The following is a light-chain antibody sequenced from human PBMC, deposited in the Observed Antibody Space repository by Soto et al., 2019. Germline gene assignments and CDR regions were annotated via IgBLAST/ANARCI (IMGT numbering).Light chain of an antibody. J-gene: IGKJ1*01. CDR3: QQYNGYSST. V-gene: IGKV1-5*01. Sequence: DIQMTQSPPTVSASVGDRVTITCRARQSISNSLAWYQQKPGKAPNLLICEASSLQSGVPSRFSGSGSGTDFTLTIGSLQPDDFATYFCQQYNGYSSTFGQGTKVDIK. CDR1: QSISNS. CDR2: EAS.